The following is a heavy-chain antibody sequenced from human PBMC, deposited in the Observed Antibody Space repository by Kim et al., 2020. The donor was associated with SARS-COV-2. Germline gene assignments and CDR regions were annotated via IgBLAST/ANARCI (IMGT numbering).Heavy chain of an antibody. CDR1: GGSFSGYY. J-gene: IGHJ5*02. V-gene: IGHV4-34*01. CDR3: ARGDGPLFDP. Sequence: SETLSLTCAVYGGSFSGYYWSWIRQPPGKGLEWIGEINHSGSTNYNPPLKSRVTISVDTSKNQFSLKLSSVTAADTAVYYCARGDGPLFDPWGQGTLVTVSS. CDR2: INHSGST.